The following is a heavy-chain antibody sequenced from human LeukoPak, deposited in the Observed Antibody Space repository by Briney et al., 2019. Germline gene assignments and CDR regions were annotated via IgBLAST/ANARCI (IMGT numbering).Heavy chain of an antibody. D-gene: IGHD2-2*01. Sequence: GGSLRLSCAASGFTFSSYAMHWVRQAPGKGLEYVSAISSNGGSTYYANSVKGRFTISRDNSKNTLYLQMNSLRAEDTAVYYCAKASRYCSSTSCPPYYYYMDVWGKGTTVTVSS. J-gene: IGHJ6*03. CDR1: GFTFSSYA. CDR3: AKASRYCSSTSCPPYYYYMDV. V-gene: IGHV3-64*01. CDR2: ISSNGGST.